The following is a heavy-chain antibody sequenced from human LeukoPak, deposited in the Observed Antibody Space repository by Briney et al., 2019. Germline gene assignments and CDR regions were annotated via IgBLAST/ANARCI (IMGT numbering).Heavy chain of an antibody. D-gene: IGHD1-1*01. J-gene: IGHJ4*02. CDR3: ARYKPQYRWDLYYFDY. V-gene: IGHV3-7*01. CDR1: GFTLSSYW. CDR2: MKQEGSER. Sequence: GGSLRLSCAASGFTLSSYWMSWVRQAPGKGLEWVANMKQEGSERYHVDSVKGRFTISRDNAKNSLYLEMNSLRAEDTSVYYCARYKPQYRWDLYYFDYWGQGTLVTVSS.